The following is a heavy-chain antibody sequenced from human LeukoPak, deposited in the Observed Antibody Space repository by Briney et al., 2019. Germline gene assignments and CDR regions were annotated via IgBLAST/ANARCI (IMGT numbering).Heavy chain of an antibody. V-gene: IGHV4-61*02. CDR1: GGSISSGSNY. Sequence: PSETLSLTCTVSGGSISSGSNYWSWIRQPAGKEPEWIGRLYSSGTTNYDPSLKSRVTISVDTSKNQFSLKLSSVTAADTAVYFCARGLSRGFDNWGQGTLVTVSS. CDR3: ARGLSRGFDN. J-gene: IGHJ4*02. CDR2: LYSSGTT.